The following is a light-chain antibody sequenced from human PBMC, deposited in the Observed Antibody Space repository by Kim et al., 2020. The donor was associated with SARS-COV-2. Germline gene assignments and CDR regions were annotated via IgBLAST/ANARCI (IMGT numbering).Light chain of an antibody. CDR3: SSYTSSTLV. Sequence: PAQSITISCTGTSSDVGGYNSVSWYQQHPGKAPKLMIYDVSNRPSGVSNRFSGSKSGNTASLTISGLQAEDEADYYCSSYTSSTLVFGTGTKVTVL. CDR1: SSDVGGYNS. J-gene: IGLJ1*01. V-gene: IGLV2-14*03. CDR2: DVS.